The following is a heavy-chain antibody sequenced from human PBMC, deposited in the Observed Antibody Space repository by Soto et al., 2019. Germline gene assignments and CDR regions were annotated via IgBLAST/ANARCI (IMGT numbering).Heavy chain of an antibody. Sequence: EVQLVESGGGLIQPGGSLRLSCAASGFTFSSNDMNWVRQAPGKGLDWFSLIYSGGSTYYADYVKGRFTISRDNSKNTLYLQMSSLRAEDTAVYYCATRPLLPGAPWGQGTMVTVSS. CDR3: ATRPLLPGAP. V-gene: IGHV3-53*01. CDR2: IYSGGST. D-gene: IGHD3-22*01. J-gene: IGHJ3*01. CDR1: GFTFSSND.